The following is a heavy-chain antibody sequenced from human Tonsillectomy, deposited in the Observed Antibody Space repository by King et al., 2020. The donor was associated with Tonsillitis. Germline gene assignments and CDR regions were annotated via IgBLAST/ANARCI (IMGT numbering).Heavy chain of an antibody. Sequence: VQLVESGGGLVQPGGSLRLSCAASGFTFSSYAMSWVRQAPGKGLEWGSAISISGAGTYYADSVKGRFTISRDNSKSTVYLQMNSLRAEDTALYYCAKLQAFYYMDVWGKGTTVTVSS. J-gene: IGHJ6*03. CDR1: GFTFSSYA. V-gene: IGHV3-23*04. CDR3: AKLQAFYYMDV. CDR2: ISISGAGT.